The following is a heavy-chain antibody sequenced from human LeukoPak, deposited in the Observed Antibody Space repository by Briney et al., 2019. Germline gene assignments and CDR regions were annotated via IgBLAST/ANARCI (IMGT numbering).Heavy chain of an antibody. V-gene: IGHV3-23*01. CDR3: AKDRGSSSWDYYYYGMDV. CDR1: GFTFSSSA. D-gene: IGHD6-13*01. CDR2: ISASGGST. Sequence: GGSLRLSYAASGFTFSSSAMSWVRQVPGKGLEWVSGISASGGSTNYADSVRGRFTISRDNSKNTLYLQMNSLRAEDTAVYYCAKDRGSSSWDYYYYGMDVWGQGTTVTVSS. J-gene: IGHJ6*02.